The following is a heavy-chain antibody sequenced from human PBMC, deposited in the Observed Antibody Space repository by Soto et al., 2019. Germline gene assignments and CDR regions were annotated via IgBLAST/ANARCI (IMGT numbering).Heavy chain of an antibody. D-gene: IGHD1-1*01. J-gene: IGHJ6*03. V-gene: IGHV6-1*01. CDR3: SRGSWDDVSGHDYMDV. CDR1: GDSVSSNSAG. Sequence: QIQLQLSGPGLVEPSQTLSLTCAISGDSVSSNSAGWNWVRQTPSRGLEWLGRTYYKSKWYYNSAVSVKSRITINPDTSKNQFSLQLNSVTPEDTAVYYCSRGSWDDVSGHDYMDVWGKGTTVTVSS. CDR2: TYYKSKWYY.